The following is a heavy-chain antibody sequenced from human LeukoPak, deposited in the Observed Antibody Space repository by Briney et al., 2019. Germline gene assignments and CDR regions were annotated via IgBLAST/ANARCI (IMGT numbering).Heavy chain of an antibody. D-gene: IGHD3-10*01. CDR1: GGSISSSSYY. Sequence: SETLSLTCTVSGGSISSSSYYWGWIRQPPGKGLEWIGSIYYSGSTYYNPSLKSRVTISVDTSKNQFSLKLCSVTAADTAVYSCARHPMSPYGLVMDVWGKGTTVTVSS. CDR2: IYYSGST. CDR3: ARHPMSPYGLVMDV. J-gene: IGHJ6*03. V-gene: IGHV4-39*01.